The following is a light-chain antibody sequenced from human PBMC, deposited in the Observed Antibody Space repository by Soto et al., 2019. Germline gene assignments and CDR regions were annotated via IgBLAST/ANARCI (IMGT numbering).Light chain of an antibody. CDR2: GAS. Sequence: EILLTQSPGTLSLSPGERATLSCRASQSVSSSYLAWYQQKTGQSPRLLIYGASSRATGIPDRFSASGSGTDFTLTISRLEPEDFAVYYCQQFDYLITFGQGTRLEIK. J-gene: IGKJ5*01. CDR1: QSVSSSY. V-gene: IGKV3-20*01. CDR3: QQFDYLIT.